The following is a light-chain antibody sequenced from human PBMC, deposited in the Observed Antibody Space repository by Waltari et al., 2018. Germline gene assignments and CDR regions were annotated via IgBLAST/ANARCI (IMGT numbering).Light chain of an antibody. J-gene: IGKJ4*01. Sequence: IQITQCRSSMSSSIEGRVTITFRASQSIISYLNWNQQKPGKAPKVIIYASSSLGSGVPSRFSGSRSGTDFTLTINSLQPEDYATYYCQQYYSIPLTFGGGTKVEIK. CDR1: QSIISY. CDR3: QQYYSIPLT. CDR2: ASS. V-gene: IGKV1-39*01.